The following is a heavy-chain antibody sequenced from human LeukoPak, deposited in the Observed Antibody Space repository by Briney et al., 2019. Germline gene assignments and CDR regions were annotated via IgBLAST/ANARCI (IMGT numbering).Heavy chain of an antibody. CDR2: IRYDGSDK. J-gene: IGHJ6*03. CDR3: AKDSGYSDYYMDV. Sequence: GGSLRPSCAASGFTFSSYGMHWVRQAPGKGLEWVAFIRYDGSDKYYADSVKGRFTISRDNSKNTLYLQMNSLRAEDTAVYYCAKDSGYSDYYMDVRGKGTTFIVSS. V-gene: IGHV3-30*02. CDR1: GFTFSSYG. D-gene: IGHD5-18*01.